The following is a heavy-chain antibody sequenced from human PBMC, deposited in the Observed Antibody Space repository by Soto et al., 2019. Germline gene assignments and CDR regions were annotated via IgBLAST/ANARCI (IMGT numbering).Heavy chain of an antibody. J-gene: IGHJ6*02. CDR2: INSGDNTI. CDR1: GFSFSTYE. D-gene: IGHD2-8*01. V-gene: IGHV3-48*03. Sequence: EVQVVESGGGLVQPGGSLRLSCSASGFSFSTYEMNWVRQAPGKGLEWVSSINSGDNTIYYADSVKGRFTISRDDAKNSLYLQMNSLRTEDTAVYYCARDSPVIMIFSGSSYRYYGMDVWGQGTTVTVSS. CDR3: ARDSPVIMIFSGSSYRYYGMDV.